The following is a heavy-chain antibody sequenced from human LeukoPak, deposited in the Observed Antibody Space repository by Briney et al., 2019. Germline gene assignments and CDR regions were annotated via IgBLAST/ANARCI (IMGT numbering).Heavy chain of an antibody. CDR3: ARDSHPRDSGCFYSFDY. CDR1: GYSFTSYY. J-gene: IGHJ4*02. D-gene: IGHD3-22*01. Sequence: ASVKVSCKASGYSFTSYYMHWVRQAPGQGLEWMGIINPSGGSTSYAQKFQGRVTMTRDMSTSTVYMELSSLRSEDTAVYYCARDSHPRDSGCFYSFDYWGQGTLVTVSS. V-gene: IGHV1-46*01. CDR2: INPSGGST.